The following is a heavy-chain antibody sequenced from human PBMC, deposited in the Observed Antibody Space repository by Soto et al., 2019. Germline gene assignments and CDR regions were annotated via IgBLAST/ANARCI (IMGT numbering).Heavy chain of an antibody. J-gene: IGHJ6*02. Sequence: QVQLQESGPGLVKPSQTLSLTCTVSGGSITTANSYWSWIRQHPGKGLEWIGYIYHSGSTYYNPSLKGRVPXSXDXXQNQVSLTLTSVTAADTAIFYCARDRLSLIRAVPHYDGIDVWGQGTTVTVSS. V-gene: IGHV4-31*03. CDR3: ARDRLSLIRAVPHYDGIDV. D-gene: IGHD3-10*01. CDR2: IYHSGST. CDR1: GGSITTANSY.